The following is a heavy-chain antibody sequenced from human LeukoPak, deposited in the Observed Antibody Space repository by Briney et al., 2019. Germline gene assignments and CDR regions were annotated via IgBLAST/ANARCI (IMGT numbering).Heavy chain of an antibody. CDR3: VKESPHWTVTPGD. J-gene: IGHJ4*02. CDR2: IDGGAVKT. V-gene: IGHV3-23*01. CDR1: GFRFDAFT. D-gene: IGHD4-17*01. Sequence: GGSLRPSCIASGFRFDAFTIGWVRQAPGKGLEWASGIDGGAVKTYFADPVKGRFTISRDNSKNTVHLQMNSLRAEDTGVYYCVKESPHWTVTPGDWGQGTLVIVSS.